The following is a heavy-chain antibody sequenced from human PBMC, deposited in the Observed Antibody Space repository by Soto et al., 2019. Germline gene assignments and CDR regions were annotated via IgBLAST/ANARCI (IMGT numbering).Heavy chain of an antibody. CDR1: GYTFTSYG. J-gene: IGHJ5*02. CDR3: ARVVGALGHWFDP. D-gene: IGHD1-26*01. Sequence: QVQLVQSGGEVKKPGASVKVSCKASGYTFTSYGISWVRQAPGQGLEGMGRISAYNGNTNYAQKLQGRVTITTDTSTSTAYMELRSLSSDDTAVYYCARVVGALGHWFDPWGQGTLVTVSS. CDR2: ISAYNGNT. V-gene: IGHV1-18*01.